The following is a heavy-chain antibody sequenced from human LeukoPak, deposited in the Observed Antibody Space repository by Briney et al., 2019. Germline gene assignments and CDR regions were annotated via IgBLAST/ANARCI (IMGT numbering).Heavy chain of an antibody. J-gene: IGHJ4*02. Sequence: GASVKVSCKASGYTFTSYGISWVRQAPGQGLEWMGWISGSNGNTNYAQKLQGRVTMTTDTSTSTAYMELRSLRSDDTAVYYCARDLVASDYYDSSGPTPGVIDYWGQGTLVTVSS. CDR1: GYTFTSYG. CDR2: ISGSNGNT. D-gene: IGHD3-22*01. CDR3: ARDLVASDYYDSSGPTPGVIDY. V-gene: IGHV1-18*01.